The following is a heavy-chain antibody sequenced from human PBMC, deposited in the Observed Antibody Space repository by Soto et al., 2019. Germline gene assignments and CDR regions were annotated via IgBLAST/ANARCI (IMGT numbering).Heavy chain of an antibody. Sequence: PSDTLSLMCTVSGDSISSGTHYWNWIRQHPGKGLECIGYISSSGNSYYSPSLKRRVFMSVDASKNPFSLKLSSVTAADTAIYYCAGRLTPLYTYFHSWGQGTQVTVSS. CDR1: GDSISSGTHY. CDR2: ISSSGNS. CDR3: AGRLTPLYTYFHS. V-gene: IGHV4-31*03. J-gene: IGHJ4*02. D-gene: IGHD2-2*02.